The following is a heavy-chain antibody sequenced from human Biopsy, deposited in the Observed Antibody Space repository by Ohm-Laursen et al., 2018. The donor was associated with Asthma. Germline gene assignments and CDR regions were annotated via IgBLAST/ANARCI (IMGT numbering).Heavy chain of an antibody. CDR1: GYTFNSAG. D-gene: IGHD3-10*01. Sequence: ASVKVSCKTSGYTFNSAGITWVRPPPPPPPAPTGWISVYNGNTKVAQKLQDRVTMITDTSTSTAYMELRSLRSDDTAVYFCARAVDYSHYYGIDVWGQGTTVTVS. CDR3: ARAVDYSHYYGIDV. CDR2: ISVYNGNT. V-gene: IGHV1-18*01. J-gene: IGHJ6*02.